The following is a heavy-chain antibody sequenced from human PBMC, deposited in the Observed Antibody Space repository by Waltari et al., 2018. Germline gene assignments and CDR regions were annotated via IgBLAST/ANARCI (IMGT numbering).Heavy chain of an antibody. CDR1: GYTSPRYC. J-gene: IGHJ4*02. D-gene: IGHD2-15*01. V-gene: IGHV1-2*02. Sequence: VQLVPSGAEVKKPGDSVKVYCKASGYTSPRYCLHWVRQATRQGLEWMGWINPNSGGTNYAQKFQGRVTMTRDTSISTAYMELSRLRSDDTAVYYCARGGYCSGGSCYSDLDYWGQGTLVTVSS. CDR3: ARGGYCSGGSCYSDLDY. CDR2: INPNSGGT.